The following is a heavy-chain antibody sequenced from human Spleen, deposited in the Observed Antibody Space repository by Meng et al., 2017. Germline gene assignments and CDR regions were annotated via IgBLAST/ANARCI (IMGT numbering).Heavy chain of an antibody. CDR1: GGSISSGGYY. CDR3: ARGPTTMAHDFDY. Sequence: QGRRQGLGPGLVKPSPTLSLTCTVSGGSISSGGYYWNWIRHHPGKGLEWIGYIYYSGTTYYNPSLKSRVTMSVETSKNQFSLKLSSVTAADTAVYFCARGPTTMAHDFDYWGQGTLVTVSS. V-gene: IGHV4-31*03. J-gene: IGHJ4*02. D-gene: IGHD4-11*01. CDR2: IYYSGTT.